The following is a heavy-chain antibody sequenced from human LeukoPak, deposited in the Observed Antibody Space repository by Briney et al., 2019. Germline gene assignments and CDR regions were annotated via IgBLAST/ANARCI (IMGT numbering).Heavy chain of an antibody. Sequence: SETLSLTCTVSGGSISSGDYYWSWLRQPPGKGLEWIGYIYYSGSTYYNPSLKSRVTISVDTSKNQFSLKLSSVTAADTAVYYCARERGAAAGTDYFDYWGQGTLVTVSS. D-gene: IGHD6-13*01. V-gene: IGHV4-30-4*01. CDR2: IYYSGST. J-gene: IGHJ4*02. CDR3: ARERGAAAGTDYFDY. CDR1: GGSISSGDYY.